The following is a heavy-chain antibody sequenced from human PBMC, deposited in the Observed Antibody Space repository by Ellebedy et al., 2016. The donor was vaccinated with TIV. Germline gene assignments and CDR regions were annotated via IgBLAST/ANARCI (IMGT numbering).Heavy chain of an antibody. Sequence: PGGSLRLSCEASGFTFTSYWMYWVRQAPGKGLEWISYISSDSSKIVYADSVKGRFTVSRDNASNSLFLQMNSLRVEDTAVYYCAGKAPQFQFDYWGQGTLVTVSS. D-gene: IGHD4-23*01. V-gene: IGHV3-48*04. J-gene: IGHJ4*02. CDR2: ISSDSSKI. CDR1: GFTFTSYW. CDR3: AGKAPQFQFDY.